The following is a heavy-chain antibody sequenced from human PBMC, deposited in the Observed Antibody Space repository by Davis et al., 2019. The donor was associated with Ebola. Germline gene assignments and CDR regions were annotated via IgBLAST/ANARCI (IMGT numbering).Heavy chain of an antibody. CDR1: GYSFTSYW. CDR2: IYPGDSDT. J-gene: IGHJ4*02. V-gene: IGHV5-51*01. D-gene: IGHD1-1*01. Sequence: PGGSLRLSCKGSGYSFTSYWIGWVRQMPGKGLEWMGIIYPGDSDTRYSPSFQGQVTISADKSISTAYLQWSNLKASDTAMYYCARRRSLMEPFDYWGQGTLVTVSS. CDR3: ARRRSLMEPFDY.